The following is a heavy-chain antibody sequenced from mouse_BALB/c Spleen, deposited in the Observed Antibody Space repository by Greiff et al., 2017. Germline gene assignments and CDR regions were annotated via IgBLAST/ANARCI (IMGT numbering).Heavy chain of an antibody. D-gene: IGHD6-1*01. CDR1: GYTFTSYW. CDR2: IYPGDGDT. V-gene: IGHV1-87*01. Sequence: VQLQQSGAELARPGASVKLSCKASGYTFTSYWMQWVKQRPGQGLEWIGAIYPGDGDTRYTQKFKGKATLTADKSSSTAYMQLSSLASEDSAVYYCARGGLSYYYAMDYWGQGTTLTVSS. CDR3: ARGGLSYYYAMDY. J-gene: IGHJ4*01.